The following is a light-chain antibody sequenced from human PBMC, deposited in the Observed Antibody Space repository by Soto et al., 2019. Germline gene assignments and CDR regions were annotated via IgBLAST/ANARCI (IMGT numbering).Light chain of an antibody. CDR2: EVS. V-gene: IGLV2-14*01. CDR1: SSDVGGYNY. Sequence: QSVLTQPPSASGTPGQRVTISCSGSSSDVGGYNYVSWFQQHPGKAPKLMIYEVSNRPSGISDRFSGSKSGNTASLTISGLQPDDEADYYCSSYTTTSTRVFGGGTKLTVL. CDR3: SSYTTTSTRV. J-gene: IGLJ2*01.